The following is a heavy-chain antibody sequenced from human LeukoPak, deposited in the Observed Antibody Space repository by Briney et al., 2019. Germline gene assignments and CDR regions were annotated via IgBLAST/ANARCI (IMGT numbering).Heavy chain of an antibody. J-gene: IGHJ5*02. CDR3: ARGYCSSTSCYRLDP. V-gene: IGHV1-69*05. CDR2: IIPIFGTA. D-gene: IGHD2-2*02. CDR1: GGTFSSYA. Sequence: SVKVSCKASGGTFSSYAISWVRQAPGQGLEWMGRIIPIFGTANYAQKFQGRVTITTDESTSTAYMELRSLRSDDTAVYYCARGYCSSTSCYRLDPWGQGTLVTVSS.